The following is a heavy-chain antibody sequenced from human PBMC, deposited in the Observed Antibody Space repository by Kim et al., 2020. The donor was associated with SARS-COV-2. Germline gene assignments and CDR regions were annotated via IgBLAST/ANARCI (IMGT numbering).Heavy chain of an antibody. V-gene: IGHV3-23*01. J-gene: IGHJ6*02. CDR1: GFTFSSYA. Sequence: GGSLRLSCAASGFTFSSYAMSWVRQAPGKGLEWVSAISGSGGSTYYADSVKGRFTISRDNSKNTLYLQMNSLRAEDTAVYYCAKVCARLLSYYYYGMDGWGQETTVAVSS. CDR2: ISGSGGST. D-gene: IGHD4-17*01. CDR3: AKVCARLLSYYYYGMDG.